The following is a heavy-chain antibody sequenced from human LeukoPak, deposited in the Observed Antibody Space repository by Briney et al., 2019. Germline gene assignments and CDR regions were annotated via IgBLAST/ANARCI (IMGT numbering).Heavy chain of an antibody. CDR3: AKVSAIVVVPAAIWFDP. CDR1: GFTFSSYA. Sequence: GGSLRLSCAASGFTFSSYAMSWVRQAPGKGLEWVSAISGSGGSTYYADSVKGRFTISRDNSKNTLYLQMNSLRAEDTAVYYCAKVSAIVVVPAAIWFDPWGQGTLVTVSS. J-gene: IGHJ5*02. V-gene: IGHV3-23*01. D-gene: IGHD2-2*01. CDR2: ISGSGGST.